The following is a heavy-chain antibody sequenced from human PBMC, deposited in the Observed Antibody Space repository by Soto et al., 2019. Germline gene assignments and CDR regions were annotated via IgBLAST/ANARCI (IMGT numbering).Heavy chain of an antibody. J-gene: IGHJ4*02. CDR3: ARGQEGVVATH. Sequence: QVQLQQWGAGLLKPSETLSLNCAVTGGSLSGYYWSWIRQPPGKGLEWIGEVKDGGHTNYSPSRRGRVTTSSDTSNNQFSRRLTSVTAAETGVYYCARGQEGVVATHWDQGSLVTVSS. CDR2: VKDGGHT. D-gene: IGHD5-12*01. CDR1: GGSLSGYY. V-gene: IGHV4-34*01.